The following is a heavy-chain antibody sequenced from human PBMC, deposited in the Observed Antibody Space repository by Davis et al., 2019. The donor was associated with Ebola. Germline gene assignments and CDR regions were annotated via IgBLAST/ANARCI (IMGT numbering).Heavy chain of an antibody. D-gene: IGHD3-16*01. J-gene: IGHJ4*02. CDR2: MYYSGGT. CDR1: GGSIRSYY. V-gene: IGHV4-59*08. Sequence: MPGGSLRLSCTVSGGSIRSYYWSWIRQPPGKGLEWIGYMYYSGGTNYNPSLKSRVTISVDTSKNQFSLKLSSVTAADTAIYYCAKVGGTSIDYWGQGTLVTVSS. CDR3: AKVGGTSIDY.